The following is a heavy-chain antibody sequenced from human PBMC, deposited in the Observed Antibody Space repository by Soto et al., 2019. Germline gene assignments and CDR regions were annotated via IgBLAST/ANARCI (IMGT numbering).Heavy chain of an antibody. CDR1: GFTFSNAW. V-gene: IGHV3-15*01. J-gene: IGHJ4*02. Sequence: KAGGSLRLSCAASGFTFSNAWMSWVRQAPGKGLEWVGRIKSKTDGGTTDYAAPVKGRFTISRDDSKNTLYLQMNSLKTEDTAVYYCIPDLMTLVSQLFDYWGQGTLVTVSS. D-gene: IGHD2-21*01. CDR3: IPDLMTLVSQLFDY. CDR2: IKSKTDGGTT.